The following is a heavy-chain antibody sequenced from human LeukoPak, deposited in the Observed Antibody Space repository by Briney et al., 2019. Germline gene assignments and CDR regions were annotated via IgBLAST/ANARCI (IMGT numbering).Heavy chain of an antibody. J-gene: IGHJ6*03. V-gene: IGHV4-61*02. CDR3: ARIDFHNYYHYYMDV. CDR1: GGSISSGSYY. CDR2: IYTSGST. Sequence: SQTLSLTCTVSGGSISSGSYYWSWIRQPAGKGLEWIGRIYTSGSTNYNPSLKSRVTISVDTSKNQFSLKLSSVTAADTAVYYCARIDFHNYYHYYMDVWGKGTTVTVSS. D-gene: IGHD3-3*01.